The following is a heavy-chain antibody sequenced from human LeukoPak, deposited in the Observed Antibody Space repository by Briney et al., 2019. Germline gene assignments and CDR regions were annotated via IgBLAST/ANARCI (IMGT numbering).Heavy chain of an antibody. V-gene: IGHV1-46*01. Sequence: ASVKVSCKASGYTFTSYYTHWVRQAPGQGLEWMGIINPSGGTTSYAQKFQGRVTMTRDTSTSTVYMELSSLRSDDTAVYYCARGFQVPAAVPSHFDYWGQGTLVTVSS. J-gene: IGHJ4*02. D-gene: IGHD2-2*01. CDR3: ARGFQVPAAVPSHFDY. CDR2: INPSGGTT. CDR1: GYTFTSYY.